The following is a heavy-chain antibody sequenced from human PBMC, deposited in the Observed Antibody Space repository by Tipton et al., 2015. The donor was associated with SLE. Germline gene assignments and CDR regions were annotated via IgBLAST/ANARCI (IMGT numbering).Heavy chain of an antibody. Sequence: TLSLTCTVSGYSISSGYYWGWIRQPPGKGLEWIGSIYHSGSTYYNPSLKSRVTISVDTSKNQFSLKLSSVTAADTAVYYCARPIRFLEWAYEGDAFDIWGQGTMVTVSS. V-gene: IGHV4-38-2*02. CDR1: GYSISSGYY. D-gene: IGHD3-3*01. CDR2: IYHSGST. CDR3: ARPIRFLEWAYEGDAFDI. J-gene: IGHJ3*02.